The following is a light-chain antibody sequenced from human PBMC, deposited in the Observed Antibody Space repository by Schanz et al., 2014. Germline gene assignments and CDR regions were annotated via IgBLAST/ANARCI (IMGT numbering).Light chain of an antibody. CDR3: QQYNTYWT. Sequence: DIQMTQSPSTLSAFVGDRVIITCRASQSLSSRLAWYQRKPGKAPKLLIYDASSLESGVPSRFSGSGSGTEFTPTISSLQPDDFATYSCQQYNTYWTFGQGTKVEIK. CDR1: QSLSSR. V-gene: IGKV1-5*01. CDR2: DAS. J-gene: IGKJ1*01.